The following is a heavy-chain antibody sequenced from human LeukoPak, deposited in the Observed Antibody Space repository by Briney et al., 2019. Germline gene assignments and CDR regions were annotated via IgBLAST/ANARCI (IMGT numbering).Heavy chain of an antibody. CDR3: ARGPGHSSSWYGYFQH. CDR2: IKPDGSEK. V-gene: IGHV3-7*01. D-gene: IGHD6-13*01. CDR1: GFTFTEYW. J-gene: IGHJ1*01. Sequence: GGSLRLSCAVSGFTFTEYWMSWVRPAPGKGLEWVANIKPDGSEKYYALSVKGRFTISRDNANNSLYLQLNSLRDEDTAVYYCARGPGHSSSWYGYFQHWGQGTLVTVSS.